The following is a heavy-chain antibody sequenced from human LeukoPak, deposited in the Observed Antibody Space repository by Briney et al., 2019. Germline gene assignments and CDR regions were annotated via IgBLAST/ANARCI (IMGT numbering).Heavy chain of an antibody. CDR1: GFTFSDYY. D-gene: IGHD2-21*02. CDR3: AKVSGDYNDGFDY. CDR2: ISSSGAST. V-gene: IGHV3-23*01. J-gene: IGHJ4*02. Sequence: GGSLRLSCAASGFTFSDYYMSWIRQAPGKGLEWVSGISSSGASTFSADSVKGRFTISSDNSKNTLLLQMNSLRAEDTAIYYCAKVSGDYNDGFDYWGQGALVTVSS.